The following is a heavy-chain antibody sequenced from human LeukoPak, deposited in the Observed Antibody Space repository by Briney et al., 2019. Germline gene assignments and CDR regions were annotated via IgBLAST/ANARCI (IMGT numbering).Heavy chain of an antibody. CDR2: INPNSGGT. CDR1: GYTFTGYY. D-gene: IGHD2-15*01. Sequence: ASVKVSCKASGYTFTGYYMHWVRQAPGQGLEWMGRINPNSGGTNYAQKFQGRVTMTRDTSISTAYMKLSRLRSDDTAVYYCARGYCSGGSCRIFDYWGQGTLVTVS. V-gene: IGHV1-2*06. CDR3: ARGYCSGGSCRIFDY. J-gene: IGHJ4*02.